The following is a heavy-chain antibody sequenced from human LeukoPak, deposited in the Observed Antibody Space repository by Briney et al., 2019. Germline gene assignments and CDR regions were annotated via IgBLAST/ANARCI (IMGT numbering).Heavy chain of an antibody. D-gene: IGHD2-15*01. J-gene: IGHJ4*02. Sequence: PGGSLRLSCVVSGFGFSDSYMTWIRQPPGKGLEWLAYISGSGSDIYYADSVKGRFTISRDNAKNSLYLQMNSLREEDTAVYYCAKDDTSNCPDYWGQGTLVTVSS. CDR1: GFGFSDSY. CDR2: ISGSGSDI. V-gene: IGHV3-11*04. CDR3: AKDDTSNCPDY.